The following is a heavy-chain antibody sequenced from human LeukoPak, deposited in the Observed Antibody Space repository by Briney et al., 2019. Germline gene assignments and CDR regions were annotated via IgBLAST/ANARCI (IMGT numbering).Heavy chain of an antibody. D-gene: IGHD3-16*01. CDR3: ARLDITFGVTYYFDY. Sequence: GESLRISCKGSGYSFTNYWISWVRQMPGKGLEWMGRIDPSDSFTNYSPSFQGHVTISADKSISTAYLQWSSLKASDTAMYFCARLDITFGVTYYFDYWGQGTLVTVSS. CDR1: GYSFTNYW. J-gene: IGHJ4*02. CDR2: IDPSDSFT. V-gene: IGHV5-10-1*01.